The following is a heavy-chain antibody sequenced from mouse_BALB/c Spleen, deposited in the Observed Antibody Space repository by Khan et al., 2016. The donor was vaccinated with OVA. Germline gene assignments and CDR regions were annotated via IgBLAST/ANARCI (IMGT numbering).Heavy chain of an antibody. Sequence: EAKPEVPRPRLVKPSQSLSLICTVTGYSITSDYAWNWIWQFPGNKLEWMGFISYSGNTNSNPSLKSRISITRDTSKNQFFLHLNSVTTEDTATYYCARVYGGDFDYWGQGTTLTVSS. J-gene: IGHJ2*01. D-gene: IGHD1-1*01. V-gene: IGHV3-2*02. CDR1: GYSITSDYA. CDR2: ISYSGNT. CDR3: ARVYGGDFDY.